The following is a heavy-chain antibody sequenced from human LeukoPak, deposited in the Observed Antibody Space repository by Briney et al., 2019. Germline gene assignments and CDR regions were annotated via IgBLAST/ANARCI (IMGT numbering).Heavy chain of an antibody. CDR2: IIPILGTA. Sequence: SVKVSCKAPGGTFSSYAISWVRQAPGQGLEWMGGIIPILGTANYAQKFQGRVTITADESTSTAYMELSSLRSEDTAVYYCARASPPIYYDSSGYPLYYFDYWGQGTLVTVSS. J-gene: IGHJ4*02. V-gene: IGHV1-69*13. CDR3: ARASPPIYYDSSGYPLYYFDY. CDR1: GGTFSSYA. D-gene: IGHD3-22*01.